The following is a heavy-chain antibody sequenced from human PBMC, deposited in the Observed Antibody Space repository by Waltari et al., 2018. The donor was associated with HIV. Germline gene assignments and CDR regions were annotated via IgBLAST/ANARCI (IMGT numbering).Heavy chain of an antibody. V-gene: IGHV3-30*18. D-gene: IGHD3-22*01. J-gene: IGHJ6*02. CDR2: ISYDGSNK. Sequence: QVQLVESGGGVVQPGRSLRLSCAASGFTFSSYGMHWVRQAPGKGLEWVAVISYDGSNKYYADAVKGLFTISRDNSKNTLYLQMNSLRADDTAVYYCAKEGDDSSGYYYVAYYGMDVWGQGTTVTVSS. CDR1: GFTFSSYG. CDR3: AKEGDDSSGYYYVAYYGMDV.